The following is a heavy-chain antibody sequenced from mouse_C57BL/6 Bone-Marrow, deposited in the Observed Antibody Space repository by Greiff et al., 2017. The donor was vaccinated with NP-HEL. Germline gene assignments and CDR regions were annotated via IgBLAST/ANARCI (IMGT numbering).Heavy chain of an antibody. CDR1: GYAFSSSW. V-gene: IGHV1-82*01. J-gene: IGHJ2*01. CDR2: IYPGDGDT. Sequence: QVQLKESGPELVKPGASVKISCKASGYAFSSSWMNWVKQRPGKGLEWIGRIYPGDGDTNYNGKFKGKATLTADKSSSTAYMQLSSLTSEDSAVYFCARGSIYYYGRSYDYWGQGTTLTVSS. D-gene: IGHD1-1*01. CDR3: ARGSIYYYGRSYDY.